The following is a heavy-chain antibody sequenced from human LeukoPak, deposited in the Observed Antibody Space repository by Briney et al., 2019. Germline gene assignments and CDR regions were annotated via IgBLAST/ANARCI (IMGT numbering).Heavy chain of an antibody. D-gene: IGHD3-10*01. CDR1: GLAFSRYA. J-gene: IGHJ4*02. CDR3: AKDPARYGSGSYYFDY. Sequence: GGSLRLSCAASGLAFSRYAMTWVRQSPGKGLEWVSGISGSGGSTYYADPVKGRFTISRDNSKNTLYLQMNSLRAEDTAVYYCAKDPARYGSGSYYFDYWGQGTLVTVSS. V-gene: IGHV3-23*01. CDR2: ISGSGGST.